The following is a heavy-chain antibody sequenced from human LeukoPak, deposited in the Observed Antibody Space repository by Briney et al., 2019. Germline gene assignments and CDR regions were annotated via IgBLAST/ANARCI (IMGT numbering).Heavy chain of an antibody. D-gene: IGHD3-10*01. J-gene: IGHJ4*02. CDR3: VKDLRGGGYYTSFDY. V-gene: IGHV3-64D*09. Sequence: PGRSLTLSCAASGFTFSTYAMHWVRQAPGKGLEYVSAINTNGDSTYYADSVKGRFTISRDNSKNTLYLQMSSLRTEDTAVYYCVKDLRGGGYYTSFDYWGQGTLVTVSS. CDR2: INTNGDST. CDR1: GFTFSTYA.